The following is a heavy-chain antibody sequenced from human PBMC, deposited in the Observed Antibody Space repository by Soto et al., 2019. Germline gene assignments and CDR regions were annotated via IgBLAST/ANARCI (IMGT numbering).Heavy chain of an antibody. CDR1: GFTFSSYG. Sequence: QVQLVESGGGVVQPGRSLRLSCAASGFTFSSYGMHWVRQAPGKGLEWVAVISYDGSNKYYADSVKGRFTISRDNSKNTLYLQTNSLSAEDSGVYYCAKDGPLSPHGEVATIVYYYYGMDVWGQGTTVTVSS. V-gene: IGHV3-30*18. CDR2: ISYDGSNK. CDR3: AKDGPLSPHGEVATIVYYYYGMDV. D-gene: IGHD5-12*01. J-gene: IGHJ6*02.